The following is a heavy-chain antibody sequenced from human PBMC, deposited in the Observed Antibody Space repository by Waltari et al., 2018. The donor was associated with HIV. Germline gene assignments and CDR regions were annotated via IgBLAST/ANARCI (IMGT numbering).Heavy chain of an antibody. CDR3: ARLQWATQNLDF. CDR2: RKEEGSER. Sequence: EVQLVESGGGSVQPGGSLRLSCTVSGFTFSRSWMTWFRQAPGRGLEWVANRKEEGSERSYVEAVKGRFIISRDNAKNSLFLQMDGLGAEDTGVYYCARLQWATQNLDFWGQGTLVTVSS. J-gene: IGHJ4*02. D-gene: IGHD6-19*01. CDR1: GFTFSRSW. V-gene: IGHV3-7*01.